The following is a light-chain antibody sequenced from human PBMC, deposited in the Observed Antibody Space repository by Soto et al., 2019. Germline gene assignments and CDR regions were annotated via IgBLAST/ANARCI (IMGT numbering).Light chain of an antibody. V-gene: IGKV3-20*01. Sequence: EIVLTQSPDTLSLSPGERATLSCRASQSVSSSYLAWYQQKPGQAPRLLIYGASSRATGIPDRFSGSGSGTDFTLTISRLEPEDFAVYYCQQYGSSPFTFGPGIKVDIK. CDR2: GAS. CDR3: QQYGSSPFT. CDR1: QSVSSSY. J-gene: IGKJ3*01.